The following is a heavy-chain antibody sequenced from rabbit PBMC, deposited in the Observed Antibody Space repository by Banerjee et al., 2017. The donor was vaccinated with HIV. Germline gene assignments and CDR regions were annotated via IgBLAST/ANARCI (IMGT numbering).Heavy chain of an antibody. Sequence: QSLEESGGDLVKPGASLTLTCTASGIDFSNYYYMCWVRQAPGKGLEWIACIDTGSGSTYYASWAKGRFTISKTSSTTVTLQMTSLTAADTATYFCARDGGYAGYGYDYYFNLWGPGTLVTVS. J-gene: IGHJ4*01. V-gene: IGHV1S40*01. CDR2: IDTGSGST. D-gene: IGHD6-1*01. CDR3: ARDGGYAGYGYDYYFNL. CDR1: GIDFSNYYY.